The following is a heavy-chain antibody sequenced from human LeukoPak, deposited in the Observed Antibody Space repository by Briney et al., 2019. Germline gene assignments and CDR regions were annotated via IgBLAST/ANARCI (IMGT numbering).Heavy chain of an antibody. D-gene: IGHD1-26*01. CDR1: AFSLNAYS. CDR3: VRDRGTYRPIDY. Sequence: PGGSLRLSCAASAFSLNAYSMNWVRQAPGKGLEWVSSISYTGTYIYYADSVKGRFTISRDNAQNSLYLQMNSLRAEDTAIYYCVRDRGTYRPIDYWGQGTLVTVSS. CDR2: ISYTGTYI. J-gene: IGHJ4*02. V-gene: IGHV3-21*04.